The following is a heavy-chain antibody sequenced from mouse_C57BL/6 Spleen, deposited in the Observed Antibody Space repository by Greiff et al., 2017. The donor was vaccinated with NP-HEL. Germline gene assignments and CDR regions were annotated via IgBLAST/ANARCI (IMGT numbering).Heavy chain of an antibody. J-gene: IGHJ2*01. CDR2: IWPGCGT. CDR3: ARNSGSSYVFDD. D-gene: IGHD1-1*01. CDR1: GFSLTSYA. Sequence: VQGVESGPGLVAPSQSLSISCTVSGFSLTSYAISWVRQPPGKGLEWLGVIWPGCGTNYNSDPNSSLSTSKDNSKSQVFLKMNSLQTDDTARYYCARNSGSSYVFDDWGKGTTLTASS. V-gene: IGHV2-9-1*01.